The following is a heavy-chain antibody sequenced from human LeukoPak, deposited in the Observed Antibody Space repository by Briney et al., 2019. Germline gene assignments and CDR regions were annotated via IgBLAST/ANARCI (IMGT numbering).Heavy chain of an antibody. CDR3: ASHSRGYSYGWAAFDI. D-gene: IGHD5-18*01. CDR2: IYYSGST. J-gene: IGHJ3*02. Sequence: SQTLSLTCTVSGGSISSGCYYCSWIRQHPGKGLEWIGYIYYSGSTYYNPSLKSRVTISVDTSTNPFSLKLSSVTAADTAVYYCASHSRGYSYGWAAFDIWGQGTMVTVSS. CDR1: GGSISSGCYY. V-gene: IGHV4-31*03.